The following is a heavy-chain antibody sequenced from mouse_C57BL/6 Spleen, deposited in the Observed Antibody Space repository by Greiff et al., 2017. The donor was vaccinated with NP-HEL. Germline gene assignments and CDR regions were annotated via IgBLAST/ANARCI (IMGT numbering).Heavy chain of an antibody. V-gene: IGHV5-4*01. D-gene: IGHD1-1*01. Sequence: EVQEVESGGGLVKPGGSLKLSCAASGFTFSSYAMSWVRQTPEKRLEWVATISDGGSYTYYPDNVKGRFTISRDNAKNNLYLQMSHLKSEDTAMYYCARYYYGSSYWYVDVWGTGTTVTVSS. CDR2: ISDGGSYT. CDR3: ARYYYGSSYWYVDV. J-gene: IGHJ1*03. CDR1: GFTFSSYA.